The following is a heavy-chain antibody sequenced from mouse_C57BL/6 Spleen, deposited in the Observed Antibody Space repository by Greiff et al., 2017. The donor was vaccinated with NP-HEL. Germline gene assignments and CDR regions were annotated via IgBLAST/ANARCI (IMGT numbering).Heavy chain of an antibody. D-gene: IGHD4-1*01. V-gene: IGHV1-4*01. J-gene: IGHJ4*01. CDR3: ERYGTEAMDY. CDR2: INPSSGYT. Sequence: QVQLQQSGAELARPGASVKMSCKASGYTFTSYTMHWVKQRPGQGLEWIGYINPSSGYTKYNQKFKDKATLTADKSSSTAYMQLSSLTSEDAAVYYCERYGTEAMDYWGQGTSVTVSS. CDR1: GYTFTSYT.